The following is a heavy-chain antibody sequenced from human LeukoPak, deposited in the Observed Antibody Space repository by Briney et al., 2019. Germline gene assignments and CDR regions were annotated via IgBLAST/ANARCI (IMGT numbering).Heavy chain of an antibody. D-gene: IGHD3-9*01. CDR1: GFTFSSYW. CDR2: IKQDGSEK. Sequence: PGGSLRLSCAASGFTFSSYWMSWVRQAPGKGLEWVANIKQDGSEKYYVDSVKGRFTISRDNAKNSLYLQMNSLRAEDTAVYYCARGRTFDWLLSYYFDYWGQGTLVTVSS. J-gene: IGHJ4*02. CDR3: ARGRTFDWLLSYYFDY. V-gene: IGHV3-7*01.